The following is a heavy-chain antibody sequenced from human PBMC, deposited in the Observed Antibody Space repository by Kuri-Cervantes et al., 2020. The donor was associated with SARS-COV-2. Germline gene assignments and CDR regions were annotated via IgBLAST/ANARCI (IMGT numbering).Heavy chain of an antibody. J-gene: IGHJ4*02. Sequence: ASVKVSCKVSGYTLTELSMHWVRQAPGKGLEWMGGFGPEDGETIYAQKFQGRVTMTEDTSTDTAYMELSSLRSEDTAVYYCATKWAVVVPAASPFDYWGQGTLVTVSS. V-gene: IGHV1-24*01. CDR3: ATKWAVVVPAASPFDY. CDR2: FGPEDGET. CDR1: GYTLTELS. D-gene: IGHD2-2*01.